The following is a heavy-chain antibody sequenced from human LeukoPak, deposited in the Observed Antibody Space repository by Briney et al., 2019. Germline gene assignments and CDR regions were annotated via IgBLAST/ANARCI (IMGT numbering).Heavy chain of an antibody. CDR2: IYPGDSDT. CDR3: ARPYNGTLDY. CDR1: GYSFINYW. V-gene: IGHV5-51*01. D-gene: IGHD3-10*01. Sequence: GESLKISCKGSGYSFINYWIGWVRQMPGKGLEWMGIIYPGDSDTRYSPSFQGQVTISADKSINTAYLQWNSLKASDTAMYYCARPYNGTLDYWGQGTLVTVSS. J-gene: IGHJ4*02.